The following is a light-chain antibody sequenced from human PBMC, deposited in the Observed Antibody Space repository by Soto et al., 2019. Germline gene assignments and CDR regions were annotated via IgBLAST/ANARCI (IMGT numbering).Light chain of an antibody. Sequence: QSVLTQPPSVSEAPRQRVTISCSGSSSNIGSNAVNWYQQLPGKAPKLLIYYDDLLPSGVSDRFSGSKSGTSASLAISGLQSEVEAGYYCAAWDGTGYVFGTGTKVTVL. CDR3: AAWDGTGYV. CDR2: YDD. J-gene: IGLJ1*01. V-gene: IGLV1-36*01. CDR1: SSNIGSNA.